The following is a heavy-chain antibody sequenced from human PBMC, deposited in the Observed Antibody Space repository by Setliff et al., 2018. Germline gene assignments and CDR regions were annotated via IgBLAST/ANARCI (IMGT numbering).Heavy chain of an antibody. CDR2: INPKNGDI. J-gene: IGHJ4*02. CDR3: ARRDGSCYKGDDY. CDR1: GYTFTDYY. D-gene: IGHD2-15*01. V-gene: IGHV1-2*07. Sequence: ASVKVSCKPSGYTFTDYYIHWVRQAPGQGLEWMGWINPKNGDIFYAPKFAGRVTMTRDTPISTVYMELSLLTSDDTAVYFCARRDGSCYKGDDYWGQGTLVTVSS.